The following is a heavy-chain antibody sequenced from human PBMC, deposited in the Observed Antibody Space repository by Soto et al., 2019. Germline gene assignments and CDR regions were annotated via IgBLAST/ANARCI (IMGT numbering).Heavy chain of an antibody. Sequence: QVQLVQSGAEVKKPGSSVKVSCKASGGTFTSYAISWVRHAPGQGLEWMGGIIPCFGTANYAQKFKGRVTITADESTSTAYMELRSLRSEDTAVYYCSRGYRSGLADYYYYGMDVWGQGTTVTVSS. CDR2: IIPCFGTA. D-gene: IGHD6-19*01. J-gene: IGHJ6*02. CDR1: GGTFTSYA. V-gene: IGHV1-69*01. CDR3: SRGYRSGLADYYYYGMDV.